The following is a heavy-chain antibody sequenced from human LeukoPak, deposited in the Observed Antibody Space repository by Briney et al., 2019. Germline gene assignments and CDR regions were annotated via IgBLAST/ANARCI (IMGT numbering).Heavy chain of an antibody. CDR1: GFSLSNYW. CDR3: ARRPPPHSGISWLDY. J-gene: IGHJ4*02. D-gene: IGHD6-13*01. V-gene: IGHV3-7*01. Sequence: GGSLRLSCAASGFSLSNYWMNWVRQSPGEGLEWVAYIEQNGIQRSYVDSVNGRFSISRDSAKNLLFLQMNSLRAEDTAIYYCARRPPPHSGISWLDYWGQGTLVTVSS. CDR2: IEQNGIQR.